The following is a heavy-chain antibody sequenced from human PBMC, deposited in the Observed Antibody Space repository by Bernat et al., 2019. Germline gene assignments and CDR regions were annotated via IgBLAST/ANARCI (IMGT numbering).Heavy chain of an antibody. CDR2: INSDESGT. Sequence: EVQLVESGGGLVQPGGSLRLSCAASGFTFSDYWMHWVRQAPGKGLLWVSRINSDESGTSYADSVKGRFAISRDNAKNTLYLQMNSLRAEDTAVYYCARVARIYNYYMDVWGKGTTVTVSS. J-gene: IGHJ6*03. CDR1: GFTFSDYW. V-gene: IGHV3-74*01. CDR3: ARVARIYNYYMDV. D-gene: IGHD2/OR15-2a*01.